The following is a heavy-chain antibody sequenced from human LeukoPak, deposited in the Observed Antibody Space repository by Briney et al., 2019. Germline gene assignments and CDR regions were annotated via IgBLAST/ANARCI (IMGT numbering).Heavy chain of an antibody. D-gene: IGHD2-15*01. Sequence: SETLSLTCTVSGGSISSYYWSWVRQPPGKGLEWIGYIYYSGTTNYNPSLKSRVTISVDTSKNQFSLNLISVTAADTAVYFCARGRGGGGSSNNWFDPWGQGTLVTVSS. CDR1: GGSISSYY. CDR3: ARGRGGGGSSNNWFDP. J-gene: IGHJ5*02. V-gene: IGHV4-59*12. CDR2: IYYSGTT.